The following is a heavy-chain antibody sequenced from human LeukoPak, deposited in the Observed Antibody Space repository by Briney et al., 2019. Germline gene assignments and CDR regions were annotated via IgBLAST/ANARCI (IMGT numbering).Heavy chain of an antibody. Sequence: SETLSLACTVSGGSISSSSYYWSWIRQPPGKGLEWIGYIYYSGSTNYNPSLKSRVTISVDTSKNQFSLKLSLRSDDTAVYYCASDKAAMARNNFDYWGQGTLVTVSS. J-gene: IGHJ4*02. CDR1: GGSISSSSYY. CDR3: ASDKAAMARNNFDY. CDR2: IYYSGST. D-gene: IGHD5-18*01. V-gene: IGHV4-61*01.